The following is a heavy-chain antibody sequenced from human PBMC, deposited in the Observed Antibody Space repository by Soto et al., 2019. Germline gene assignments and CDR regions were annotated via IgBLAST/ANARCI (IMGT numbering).Heavy chain of an antibody. CDR1: GYTFTSYG. V-gene: IGHV1-18*01. J-gene: IGHJ4*02. D-gene: IGHD3-10*01. CDR3: ARDKGDGSGSYYGY. CDR2: ISAYNGNT. Sequence: QVQLVQSGAEVKKHGASVKVSCTASGYTFTSYGISWVRQAPGQGLEGMGWISAYNGNTNYAQKRQGRVTMTTDTSTSTAYRGLRSLRSDDTAVYYCARDKGDGSGSYYGYWGQGTLVTVSS.